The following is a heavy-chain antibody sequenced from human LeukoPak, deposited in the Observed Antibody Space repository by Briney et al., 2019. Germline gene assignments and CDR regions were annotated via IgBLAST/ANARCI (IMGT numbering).Heavy chain of an antibody. V-gene: IGHV4-39*07. Sequence: PSETLSLTCTVSGGSISSSSYYWGWIRQPPGKGLEWIGSIYYSGSTYYNPSLKSRVTISVDTSKNQFSLKLSSVTAADTAVYYCARVVVVIKAGSWFDPWGQGTLVTVSS. CDR3: ARVVVVIKAGSWFDP. CDR2: IYYSGST. J-gene: IGHJ5*02. CDR1: GGSISSSSYY. D-gene: IGHD3-22*01.